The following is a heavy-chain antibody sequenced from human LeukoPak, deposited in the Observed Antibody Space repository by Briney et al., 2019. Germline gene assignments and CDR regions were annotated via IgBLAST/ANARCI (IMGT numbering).Heavy chain of an antibody. J-gene: IGHJ4*02. V-gene: IGHV1-3*01. D-gene: IGHD3-10*01. CDR1: GYTFTNYV. Sequence: ASVKVSCKASGYTFTNYVIHWVRQAPGQRLEWMGWIDPGNDYTKYSQKFQGRVTITRDTSTSTAYMELRSLRSDDTAVYYCARVALYGSGSYYYYFDYWGQGTPVTVSS. CDR2: IDPGNDYT. CDR3: ARVALYGSGSYYYYFDY.